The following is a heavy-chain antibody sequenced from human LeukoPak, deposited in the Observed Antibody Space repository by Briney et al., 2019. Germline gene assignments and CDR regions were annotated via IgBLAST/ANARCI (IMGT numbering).Heavy chain of an antibody. V-gene: IGHV4-59*01. CDR1: GGSISSYY. CDR3: ARDLSGGTIFVVVNRWFDP. Sequence: SETLSLTCTVSGGSISSYYWSWIRQPPGKGLEWIGYIYYSGSTNYNPSLKSRVTISVDTSKNQFSLKLSSVTAADTAVYYCARDLSGGTIFVVVNRWFDPWGQGTLVTVSS. D-gene: IGHD3-3*01. CDR2: IYYSGST. J-gene: IGHJ5*02.